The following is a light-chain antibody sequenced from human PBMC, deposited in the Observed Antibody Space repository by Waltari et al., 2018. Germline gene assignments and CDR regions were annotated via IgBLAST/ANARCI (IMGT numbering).Light chain of an antibody. Sequence: DIQMTQSPSTLSASVGDRVTITCRASQSISSSLAWYHQKPGKAPNLLIYKASRLQSGVPSRFSGSGYGTHFTLTISSLQPDDFATYYCQQYHTYPPRAFGGGTKVEIK. CDR2: KAS. CDR1: QSISSS. V-gene: IGKV1-5*03. J-gene: IGKJ4*01. CDR3: QQYHTYPPRA.